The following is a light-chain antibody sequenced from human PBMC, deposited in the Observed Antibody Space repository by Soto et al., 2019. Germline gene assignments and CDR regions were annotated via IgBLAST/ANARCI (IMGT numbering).Light chain of an antibody. CDR2: DAS. CDR3: QQYDNLPLT. Sequence: GYRVTITCRASQTISSWLAWYQQKPGKAPKLLIYDASSLQSGVPPRFSGSGSGTDFTFTISSLQPEDFATYYCQQYDNLPLTFGGGTQVEIK. V-gene: IGKV1-5*01. J-gene: IGKJ4*01. CDR1: QTISSW.